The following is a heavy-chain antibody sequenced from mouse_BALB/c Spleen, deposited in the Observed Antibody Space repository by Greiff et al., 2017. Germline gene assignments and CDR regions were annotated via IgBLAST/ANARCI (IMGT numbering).Heavy chain of an antibody. CDR3: ARGIRRYYFDY. V-gene: IGHV1-9*01. D-gene: IGHD1-1*01. CDR2: ILPGSGST. CDR1: GYTFSSYW. J-gene: IGHJ2*01. Sequence: VQLQQSGAELMKPGASVKISCKATGYTFSSYWIEWVKQRPGHGLEWIGEILPGSGSTNYNEKFKGKATFTADTSSNTAYMQLSSLTSEDSAVYYFARGIRRYYFDYWGQGTTLTVSS.